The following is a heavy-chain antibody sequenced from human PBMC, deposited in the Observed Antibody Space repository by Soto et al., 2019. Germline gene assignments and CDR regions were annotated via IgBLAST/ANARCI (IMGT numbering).Heavy chain of an antibody. CDR2: ITAYNDNT. V-gene: IGHV1-18*04. CDR1: GYTFTSYG. Sequence: ASVKVSCKASGYTFTSYGLNWVRQAPGQGLECMGWITAYNDNTNYAQKVQGRAILTIDTSTTTGYMELRSLRSDDTAVYYCARGQIQSDFDYWGQGTLVTVSS. J-gene: IGHJ4*02. CDR3: ARGQIQSDFDY. D-gene: IGHD3-3*01.